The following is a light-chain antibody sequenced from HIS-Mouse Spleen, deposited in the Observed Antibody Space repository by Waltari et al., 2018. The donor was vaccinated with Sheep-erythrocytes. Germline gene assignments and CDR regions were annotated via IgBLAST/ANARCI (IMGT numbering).Light chain of an antibody. CDR1: QSVSSY. V-gene: IGKV3-11*01. CDR3: QQRSNWYT. CDR2: DAS. Sequence: EIVLTQSPATLFLSPGERATLSCRASQSVSSYLAWYQQKPGQAPRLLIYDASNMATGIPARFSGSGSGTDFTLTISSLEPEDFAVYYCQQRSNWYTFGQGTKLEIK. J-gene: IGKJ2*01.